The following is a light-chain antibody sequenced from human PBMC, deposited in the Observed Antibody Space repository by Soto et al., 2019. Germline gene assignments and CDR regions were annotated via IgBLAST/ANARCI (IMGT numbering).Light chain of an antibody. CDR1: SSNIGSHF. CDR2: RND. Sequence: QSVLTQPPSASGTPGQGVTISCSGSSSNIGSHFVYWFQQLPGTAPKLLIYRNDQRPSGVPDRFSGSKSGTSVSLAISGLRSEYEADYYCATWDDSLIAGVFGGGTKVTVL. V-gene: IGLV1-47*01. J-gene: IGLJ3*02. CDR3: ATWDDSLIAGV.